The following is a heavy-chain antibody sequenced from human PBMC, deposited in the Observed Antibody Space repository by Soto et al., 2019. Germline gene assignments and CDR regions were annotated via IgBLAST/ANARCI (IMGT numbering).Heavy chain of an antibody. CDR1: GFTLGNYA. D-gene: IGHD4-17*01. CDR3: ARRLPHDYGFDY. Sequence: GGSLRLSCAASGFTLGNYAISWVRQAPRKGLEWVSTLSGRGGSTFYADSVKGRFTISRDNSKNTLYLQLNSLRAEDTAIYYCARRLPHDYGFDYWGHETLVTVSS. CDR2: LSGRGGST. J-gene: IGHJ4*01. V-gene: IGHV3-23*01.